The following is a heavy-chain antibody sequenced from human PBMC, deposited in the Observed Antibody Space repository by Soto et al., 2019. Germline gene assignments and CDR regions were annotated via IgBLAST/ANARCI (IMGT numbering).Heavy chain of an antibody. CDR1: GGSITSSGYY. D-gene: IGHD2-2*01. CDR2: TSNSGST. Sequence: QVQLQESGPGLVKPSQTLSLTCTVSGGSITSSGYYWSWIRQHPGEGLEWIGFTSNSGSTSYNTSLKSRVTISVDTSSNQFSLNLKSVTADDTAVFYCARGGGSTKVDYWGQGTLVTVSP. V-gene: IGHV4-31*03. CDR3: ARGGGSTKVDY. J-gene: IGHJ4*02.